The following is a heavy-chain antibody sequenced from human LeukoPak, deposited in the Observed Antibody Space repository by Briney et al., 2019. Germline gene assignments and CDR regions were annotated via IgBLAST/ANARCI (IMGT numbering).Heavy chain of an antibody. Sequence: SETLSLTCAVYGGSFSGYYWSWIRQPPGKGLEWIGEINHSGSTNYNPSLKSRVTISVDTSKNQFSLKLSSVTAADTAVYYCARGWEVLRYFDWLLYGSWFDPWGQGTLVTVSS. CDR1: GGSFSGYY. J-gene: IGHJ5*02. CDR3: ARGWEVLRYFDWLLYGSWFDP. CDR2: INHSGST. V-gene: IGHV4-34*01. D-gene: IGHD3-9*01.